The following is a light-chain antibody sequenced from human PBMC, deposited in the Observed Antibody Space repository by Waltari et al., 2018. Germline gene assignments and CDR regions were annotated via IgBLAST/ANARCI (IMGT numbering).Light chain of an antibody. Sequence: EIVLTQSPVTLSLAAGERATLSCRASESVSNHLAWYQQKPGQSPRLLIYDTSKRATGIPARFSGSGYGTDFTLTINNLEAEDFALYYCQQGSILPLTFGGGTKVEIK. CDR3: QQGSILPLT. CDR1: ESVSNH. CDR2: DTS. V-gene: IGKV3-11*01. J-gene: IGKJ4*01.